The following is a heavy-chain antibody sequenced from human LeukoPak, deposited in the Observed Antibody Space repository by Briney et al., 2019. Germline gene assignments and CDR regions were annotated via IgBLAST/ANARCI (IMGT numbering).Heavy chain of an antibody. CDR3: ARESSTYYDFWSGSLTEYMDV. D-gene: IGHD3-3*01. J-gene: IGHJ6*03. Sequence: ASVKVSCKASGYTFTSYGISWVRQAPGQGLEWMGWISAYNGNTNYAQKLQGRVTMTTDTSTSTAYMELRSLRSDDTAVYSCARESSTYYDFWSGSLTEYMDVWGRGTTVTVSS. CDR2: ISAYNGNT. V-gene: IGHV1-18*01. CDR1: GYTFTSYG.